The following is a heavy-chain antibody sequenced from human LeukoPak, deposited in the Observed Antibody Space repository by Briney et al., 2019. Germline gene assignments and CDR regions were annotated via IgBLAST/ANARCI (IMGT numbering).Heavy chain of an antibody. CDR3: ASEVSAAGGSWFDP. V-gene: IGHV4-39*01. Sequence: PSETLSLTCTVSGGSISSSSYYWGWIRQPPGKGLEWIGSIYYSGSTYYNPSLKSRVTISVDTSKNQFSLKLSSVTAADTAVSYCASEVSAAGGSWFDPWGQGTLVTVSS. CDR2: IYYSGST. J-gene: IGHJ5*02. D-gene: IGHD6-13*01. CDR1: GGSISSSSYY.